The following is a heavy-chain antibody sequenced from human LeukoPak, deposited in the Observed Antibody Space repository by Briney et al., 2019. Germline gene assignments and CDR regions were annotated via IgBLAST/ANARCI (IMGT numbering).Heavy chain of an antibody. CDR2: INHSGSN. CDR3: ARGLSGWYWNDY. Sequence: SETLSLTCAVYGGSFSGYYWSWIRQPPGKGLEWVGEINHSGSNNYNPSLKSRVTISVDTSKNQFSLKLSSVTAADTAVYYCARGLSGWYWNDYWGQGTLVTVSS. J-gene: IGHJ4*02. D-gene: IGHD6-19*01. V-gene: IGHV4-34*01. CDR1: GGSFSGYY.